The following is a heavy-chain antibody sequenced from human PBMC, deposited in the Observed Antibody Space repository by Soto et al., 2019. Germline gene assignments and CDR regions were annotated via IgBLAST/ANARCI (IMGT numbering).Heavy chain of an antibody. CDR3: ARPYPRNVAFDI. CDR2: IYPGDSDT. CDR1: GYIFTSSW. V-gene: IGHV5-51*01. Sequence: GESLKISCEGSGYIFTSSWIGWVRQKPGKGLEWIGVIYPGDSDTRYSPSFQGQVTISADKSISTAYLQWSSLKASDTAMYYCARPYPRNVAFDIWGQGTMVTVSS. J-gene: IGHJ3*02.